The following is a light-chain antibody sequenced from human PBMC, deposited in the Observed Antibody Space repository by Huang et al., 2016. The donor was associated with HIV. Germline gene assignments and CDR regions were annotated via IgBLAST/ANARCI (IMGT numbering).Light chain of an antibody. CDR3: QQYNNWPLT. V-gene: IGKV3-15*01. J-gene: IGKJ4*01. CDR2: GAS. Sequence: ETVMTQSPATLSVSPGERATLSCRASQSVSSNLAWYQQKPGQAPRHLSYGASTRGTGIAARFSGRGSGTEFTLAISSLQSEDFAVYCCQQYNNWPLTFGGGAKVEIK. CDR1: QSVSSN.